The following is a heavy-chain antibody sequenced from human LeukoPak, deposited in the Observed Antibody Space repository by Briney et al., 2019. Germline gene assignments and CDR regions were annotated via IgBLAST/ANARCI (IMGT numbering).Heavy chain of an antibody. CDR1: GGSISSGSYY. V-gene: IGHV4-61*02. CDR3: ARDHYDFWSGCYRENWFGP. CDR2: IYTSGST. D-gene: IGHD3-3*01. Sequence: PSQTLSLTCTVSGGSISSGSYYWSWIRQPAGKGLEWIGRIYTSGSTNYNPSLKSRVTISVDTSKSQFSLKLSSVTAADTAVYYCARDHYDFWSGCYRENWFGPWGQGTLVTVSS. J-gene: IGHJ5*02.